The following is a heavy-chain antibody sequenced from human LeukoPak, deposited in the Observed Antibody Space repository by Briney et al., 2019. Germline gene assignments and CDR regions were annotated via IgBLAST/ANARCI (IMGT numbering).Heavy chain of an antibody. CDR2: IYPTDSDT. V-gene: IGHV5-51*01. CDR3: ARQSSDSSGYYYLDY. Sequence: GESLKISCKGSEYRFSTYWIGWVRQMPGKGLEWMGIIYPTDSDTRYSPSFQGQVTISVDRSISTAYLQWSSLKASDSAMYYCARQSSDSSGYYYLDYWGQGTLVTVSS. CDR1: EYRFSTYW. J-gene: IGHJ4*02. D-gene: IGHD3-22*01.